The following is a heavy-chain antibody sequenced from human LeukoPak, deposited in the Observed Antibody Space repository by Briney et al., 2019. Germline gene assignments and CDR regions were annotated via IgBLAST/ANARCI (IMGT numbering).Heavy chain of an antibody. D-gene: IGHD6-6*01. CDR3: ARSTLGSYSSSSYFDY. V-gene: IGHV4-34*01. Sequence: SETLSLTCAVYGGSFSGYYWSWIRQPPGKGLEWIGEINHSGSTNYNPSLKSRVTISVDTSKNQFSLKLSSVTAADTAVYYCARSTLGSYSSSSYFDYWSQGTLVTVSS. J-gene: IGHJ4*02. CDR2: INHSGST. CDR1: GGSFSGYY.